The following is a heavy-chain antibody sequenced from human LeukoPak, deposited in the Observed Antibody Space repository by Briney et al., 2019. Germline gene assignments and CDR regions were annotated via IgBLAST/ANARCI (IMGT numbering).Heavy chain of an antibody. Sequence: GGSLRLSCAASGFTFSSYSMNWVRQAPGKGLEWVSSISSSSSYIYYVDSVKGRFTISRGNAKNSLYLQMNSLRAEDTAVYYCARVSGSYLGGFDYWGQGTLVTVSS. D-gene: IGHD1-26*01. CDR3: ARVSGSYLGGFDY. V-gene: IGHV3-21*01. CDR2: ISSSSSYI. J-gene: IGHJ4*02. CDR1: GFTFSSYS.